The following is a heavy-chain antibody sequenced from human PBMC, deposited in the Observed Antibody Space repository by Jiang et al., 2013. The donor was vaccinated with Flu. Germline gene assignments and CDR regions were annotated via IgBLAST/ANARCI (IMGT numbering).Heavy chain of an antibody. CDR1: GFTFSGSA. J-gene: IGHJ4*02. Sequence: VQLVESGGGLVQPGGSLKLSCAASGFTFSGSAIHWVRQASGKGLEWVGRIRSKGHSYATAYGASVKGRFTISRDDSKNAAYLEMNSLKLEDTAVYYCNGYNSDWTGGYWGQGTPVTVSS. V-gene: IGHV3-73*02. CDR2: IRSKGHSYAT. D-gene: IGHD6-19*01. CDR3: NGYNSDWTGGY.